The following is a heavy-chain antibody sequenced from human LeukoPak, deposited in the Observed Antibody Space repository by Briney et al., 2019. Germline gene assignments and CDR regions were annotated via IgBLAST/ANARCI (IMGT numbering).Heavy chain of an antibody. J-gene: IGHJ5*02. CDR1: GFSLSTSGMC. CDR2: IYWDDDK. V-gene: IGHV2-5*08. CDR3: AHRRPEVIWFGELFFEYNWFDP. D-gene: IGHD3-10*01. Sequence: ESGPTLVNPTQTLTLTCTFSGFSLSTSGMCVNWIRQPPGKALEWLALIYWDDDKRYSPSLKSRLTITKDTSKNQVVLTMTNMDPVDTATYYCAHRRPEVIWFGELFFEYNWFDPWGQGTLVTVSS.